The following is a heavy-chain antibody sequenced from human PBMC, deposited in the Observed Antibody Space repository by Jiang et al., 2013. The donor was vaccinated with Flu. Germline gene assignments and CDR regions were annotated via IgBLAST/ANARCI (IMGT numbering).Heavy chain of an antibody. V-gene: IGHV3-23*04. D-gene: IGHD3-22*01. CDR3: AKDKGEWAITMIVVAYESGAFDI. CDR2: ISGSGGST. Sequence: VQLVESGGGLVQPGGSLRLSCAASGFTFSSYAMSWVRQAPGKGLEWVSAISGSGGSTYYADSVKGRFTISRDNSKNTLYLQMNSLRAEDTAVYYCAKDKGEWAITMIVVAYESGAFDIWGQGTMVTVSS. J-gene: IGHJ3*02. CDR1: GFTFSSYA.